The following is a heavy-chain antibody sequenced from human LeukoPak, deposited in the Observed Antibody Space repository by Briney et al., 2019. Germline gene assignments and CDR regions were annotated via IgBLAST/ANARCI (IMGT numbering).Heavy chain of an antibody. V-gene: IGHV3-21*01. CDR2: ICGSTSYI. J-gene: IGHJ6*02. Sequence: GGSLRLSCAASVFTFISFIMNWVRQAPGKGLEWVSSICGSTSYIYYADSVKGRFTISRDNAKNSLYLQMNSLRDEDTAVYYCARGDCTTTGCYGVDYHAMDVWGQGTTVTVSS. D-gene: IGHD2-2*01. CDR1: VFTFISFI. CDR3: ARGDCTTTGCYGVDYHAMDV.